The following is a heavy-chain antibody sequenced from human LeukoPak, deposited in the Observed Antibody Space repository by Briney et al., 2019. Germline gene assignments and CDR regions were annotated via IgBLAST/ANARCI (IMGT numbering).Heavy chain of an antibody. CDR1: GFTFSSYA. J-gene: IGHJ4*02. D-gene: IGHD3-16*02. CDR2: ISGSGGST. V-gene: IGHV3-23*01. Sequence: GGSLRLSCAASGFTFSSYAMSWVRQAPGKGLEWVSAISGSGGSTYYADSVKGRFTIARDNSKNTLYLQMNSLRAEDTAVYYCAKEPAQGIGWSYLYFDYWGQGTLVTVSS. CDR3: AKEPAQGIGWSYLYFDY.